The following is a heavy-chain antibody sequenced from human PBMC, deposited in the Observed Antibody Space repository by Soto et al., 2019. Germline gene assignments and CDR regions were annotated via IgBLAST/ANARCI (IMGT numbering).Heavy chain of an antibody. CDR3: AKDGIAARYYYYYGMEV. D-gene: IGHD6-6*01. Sequence: PGGSLRLSCAASGFTFDDYTMHWVRQAPGKGLEWVSLISWDGGSTYYADSVKGRFTISRDNSKNSLYLQMNSLRTEDTALYYCAKDGIAARYYYYYGMEVWGQGTTVTVSS. CDR2: ISWDGGST. J-gene: IGHJ6*02. CDR1: GFTFDDYT. V-gene: IGHV3-43*01.